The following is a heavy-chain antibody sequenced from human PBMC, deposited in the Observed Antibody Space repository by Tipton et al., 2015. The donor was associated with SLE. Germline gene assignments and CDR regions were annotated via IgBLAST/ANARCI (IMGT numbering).Heavy chain of an antibody. V-gene: IGHV4-59*01. CDR2: IYYSGST. D-gene: IGHD4-23*01. CDR3: ARAWTTVVNLDY. Sequence: TLSLTCAVYGGSFSGYYWSWIRQPPGKGLEWIGYIYYSGSTNYNPSLKSRVTISVDTSKNQFSLKLSSVTAADTAVYYCARAWTTVVNLDYRGQGTLVTVSS. CDR1: GGSFSGYY. J-gene: IGHJ4*02.